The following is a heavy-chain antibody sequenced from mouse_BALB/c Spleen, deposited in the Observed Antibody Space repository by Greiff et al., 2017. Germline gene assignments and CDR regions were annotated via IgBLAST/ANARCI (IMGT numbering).Heavy chain of an antibody. CDR1: GFTFTDYY. V-gene: IGHV7-3*02. J-gene: IGHJ4*01. CDR2: IRNKANGYTT. D-gene: IGHD2-14*01. Sequence: EVKLLQSGAGLVQPGGSLRLSCATSGFTFTDYYMSWVRQPPGQALEWLGFIRNKANGYTTEYSAYVKGRFTISRNNSQSSLYLQMNTLRAEDSANYYCARDNYRYEVYYYAMDYWGQGTSVTVSS. CDR3: ARDNYRYEVYYYAMDY.